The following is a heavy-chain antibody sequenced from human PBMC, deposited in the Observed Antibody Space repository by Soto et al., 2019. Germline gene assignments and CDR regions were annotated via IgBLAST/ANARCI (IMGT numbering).Heavy chain of an antibody. V-gene: IGHV3-53*01. Sequence: PGGSLRLSGAASGFIVSSNYMSWVRQAPGKGLEWVSVIYSGGSANYADSVKGRFTISRDDSKNTLYLQMNSLRAEDTAVYYCVRDEYGRDVWGRGTAVTVSS. CDR2: IYSGGSA. CDR1: GFIVSSNY. CDR3: VRDEYGRDV. J-gene: IGHJ6*01.